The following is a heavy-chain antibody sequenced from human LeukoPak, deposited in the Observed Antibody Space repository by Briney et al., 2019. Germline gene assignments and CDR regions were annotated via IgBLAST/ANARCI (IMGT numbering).Heavy chain of an antibody. Sequence: SETLSLTCTVSGGSISSGGYYWSWIRQHPGKDLEWIGYIYYSGSTYYNPSLKSRVTISVDTSKNQFSLKLSSVTAADTAVYYCARVGSSGRWFDYWGQGTLVTVSS. V-gene: IGHV4-31*03. CDR2: IYYSGST. CDR1: GGSISSGGYY. CDR3: ARVGSSGRWFDY. J-gene: IGHJ4*02. D-gene: IGHD6-19*01.